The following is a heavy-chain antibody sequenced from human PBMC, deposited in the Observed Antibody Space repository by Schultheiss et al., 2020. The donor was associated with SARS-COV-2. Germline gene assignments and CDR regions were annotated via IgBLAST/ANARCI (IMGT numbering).Heavy chain of an antibody. D-gene: IGHD2-21*02. CDR2: IYSGGST. CDR1: GFTFSSYS. CDR3: ARDLVTANAFDI. J-gene: IGHJ3*02. Sequence: GESLKISCAASGFTFSSYSMNWVRQAPGKGLEWVSVIYSGGSTYYADSVKGRFTISRDNSKNTLYLQMNSLRAEDTAVYYCARDLVTANAFDIWGQGTMVTVSS. V-gene: IGHV3-53*01.